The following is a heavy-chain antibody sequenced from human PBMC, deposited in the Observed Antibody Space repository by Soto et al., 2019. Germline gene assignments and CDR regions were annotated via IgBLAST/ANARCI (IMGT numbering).Heavy chain of an antibody. D-gene: IGHD6-6*01. CDR2: IWYDGSNK. CDR3: ARDRYSSSTIDAFDI. V-gene: IGHV3-33*01. CDR1: GFTFSSYG. J-gene: IGHJ3*02. Sequence: QVQLVESGGGVVQPGRSLRLSCAASGFTFSSYGMHWVRQAPGKGLEWVAVIWYDGSNKYYADSVKGRFTISSDNSKNTLYLQMNSLRAEDKAVYYCARDRYSSSTIDAFDIWGQGTMVTVSS.